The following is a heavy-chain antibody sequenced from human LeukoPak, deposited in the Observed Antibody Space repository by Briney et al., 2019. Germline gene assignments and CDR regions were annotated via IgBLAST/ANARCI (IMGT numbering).Heavy chain of an antibody. CDR1: GFTFDRYN. V-gene: IGHV3-21*01. J-gene: IGHJ5*02. CDR3: ARGADGVSSNSRGWFDP. D-gene: IGHD2-15*01. CDR2: ISTSSSYI. Sequence: PGGSLRLSCAASGFTFDRYNMNWVRRAPGKGLEWVSSISTSSSYIYYADSVRGRFTISRDNAKNSLYLQMNSLRAEDTAVYSCARGADGVSSNSRGWFDPWGQGTLVTVSS.